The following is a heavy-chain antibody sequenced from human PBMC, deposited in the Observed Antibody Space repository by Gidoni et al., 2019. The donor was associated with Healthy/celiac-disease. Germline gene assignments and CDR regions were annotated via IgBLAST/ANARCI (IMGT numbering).Heavy chain of an antibody. V-gene: IGHV3-9*01. D-gene: IGHD4-4*01. Sequence: EVQLVESGGGLVQPGRSLRLSCAASGFTFDDYAMHWVRQAPGKGLEWVSGISWNSGSIGYADSVKGRFTISRDNAKNSLYLQMNSLRAEDTALYYCAKTTGVGEHYNDAFDIWDQGTMVTVSS. J-gene: IGHJ3*02. CDR3: AKTTGVGEHYNDAFDI. CDR2: ISWNSGSI. CDR1: GFTFDDYA.